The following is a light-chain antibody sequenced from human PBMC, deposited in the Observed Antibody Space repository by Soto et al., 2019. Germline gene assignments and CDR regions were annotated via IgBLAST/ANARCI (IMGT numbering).Light chain of an antibody. V-gene: IGLV2-14*03. CDR3: CSYTRSDSGSSNDV. Sequence: QSALTQPASVSGSPGQSVAISCTGTSNDIGSYNRVSWYQQHPGKAPKLMIYDVSNRPSGVSDRFSASKSGNTASLTISGLQAEDEADYYCCSYTRSDSGSSNDVFGTGTKVTVL. CDR2: DVS. CDR1: SNDIGSYNR. J-gene: IGLJ1*01.